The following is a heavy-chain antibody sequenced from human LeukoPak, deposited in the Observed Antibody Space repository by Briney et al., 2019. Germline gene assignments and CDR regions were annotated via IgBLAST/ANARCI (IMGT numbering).Heavy chain of an antibody. D-gene: IGHD1-26*01. CDR3: ATDKEEGDTSFDY. CDR2: FDPEDGET. Sequence: ASVKVSCKVSGYTLTELSMHWVRQAPGKGLEWMGGFDPEDGETIYAQKFQGRVTMTEDTSIDTAYMELSSLRSEDTAVYYCATDKEEGDTSFDYWGQGTLVTVSS. J-gene: IGHJ4*02. V-gene: IGHV1-24*01. CDR1: GYTLTELS.